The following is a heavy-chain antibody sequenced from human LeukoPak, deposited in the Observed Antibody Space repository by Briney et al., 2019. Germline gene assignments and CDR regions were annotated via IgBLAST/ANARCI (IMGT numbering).Heavy chain of an antibody. J-gene: IGHJ6*02. V-gene: IGHV1-46*01. CDR1: GYTFTSYY. CDR3: ARADCSGGSCYSDQGYYYGMDV. CDR2: INPSGGST. Sequence: ASVKVSCKASGYTFTSYYMHWVRQAPGQGLEWMGIINPSGGSTSYAQKFQGRVTMTRDTSTSTVYMELSSLRSEDTAVYYCARADCSGGSCYSDQGYYYGMDVWGQGTTVTVSS. D-gene: IGHD2-15*01.